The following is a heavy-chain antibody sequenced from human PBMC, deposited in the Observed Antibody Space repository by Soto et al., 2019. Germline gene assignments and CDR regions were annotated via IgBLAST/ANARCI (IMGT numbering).Heavy chain of an antibody. CDR3: AGDIGGYYDSIGPNAPPRAFEI. D-gene: IGHD3-22*01. V-gene: IGHV1-69*13. J-gene: IGHJ3*02. CDR2: IIPIFGTA. CDR1: GGTFSSYA. Sequence: ASVKVSCKASGGTFSSYAISWVLQAPGQGLEWMGGIIPIFGTANYAQKFQGRVTITADESTSTAYMELSSLRSEDTAVYYCAGDIGGYYDSIGPNAPPRAFEIWGKGTMVTVS.